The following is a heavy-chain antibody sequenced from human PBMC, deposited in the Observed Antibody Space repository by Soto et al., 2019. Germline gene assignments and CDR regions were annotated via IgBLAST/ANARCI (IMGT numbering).Heavy chain of an antibody. CDR1: GVTFSSYS. J-gene: IGHJ4*02. CDR3: ARGSTNWAYYFDF. CDR2: ITSSGTTV. D-gene: IGHD6-13*01. V-gene: IGHV3-48*02. Sequence: EVHLVESGGGLVQPGGSLRLSCAASGVTFSSYSLNWVRQAPGKGLEWVSYITSSGTTVYYADSVRGRFTISRDNAKNSLYLQMNSLRDDDTAVYYCARGSTNWAYYFDFSGQGTLVTVSS.